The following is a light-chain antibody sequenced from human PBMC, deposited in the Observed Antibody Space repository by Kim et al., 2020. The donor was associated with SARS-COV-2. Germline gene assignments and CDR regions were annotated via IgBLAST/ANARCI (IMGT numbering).Light chain of an antibody. CDR1: ILSSYY. CDR3: NSRDSSGNHLV. V-gene: IGLV3-19*01. J-gene: IGLJ2*01. CDR2: GKN. Sequence: ALGQTVRITCQGDILSSYYASWYQQKPGQAPVLVIYGKNNRPSGIPDRFSGSSSGNTASLTITGAQAEDEADYYCNSRDSSGNHLVFGGGTQLTVL.